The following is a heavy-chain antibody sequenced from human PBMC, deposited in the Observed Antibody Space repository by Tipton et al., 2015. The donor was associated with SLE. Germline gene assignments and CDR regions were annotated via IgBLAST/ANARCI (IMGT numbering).Heavy chain of an antibody. V-gene: IGHV4-38-2*02. CDR3: ARGILEWSDY. D-gene: IGHD3-3*01. Sequence: TLSLTCTVSGYSISSGYYWGWIRQPPGKGLEWIGSIYHSGNTYYNPSLKSRVTISVDTSKNQFSLKLSSVTAADTAVYYCARGILEWSDYWGQGTLVTVSS. CDR2: IYHSGNT. CDR1: GYSISSGYY. J-gene: IGHJ4*02.